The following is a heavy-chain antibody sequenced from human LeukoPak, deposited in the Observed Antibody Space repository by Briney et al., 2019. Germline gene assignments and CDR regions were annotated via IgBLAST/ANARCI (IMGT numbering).Heavy chain of an antibody. CDR2: INTDGSTT. CDR3: AKDGIAVAGFDY. CDR1: GFTFSTYW. Sequence: GGSLRLSCAASGFTFSTYWMHWVRQTPGKGLVWVSRINTDGSTTNYADSVKGRFTISRDNAKDTLYLQMNSLRAEDTAVYYCAKDGIAVAGFDYWGQGTLVTVSS. J-gene: IGHJ4*02. D-gene: IGHD6-19*01. V-gene: IGHV3-74*01.